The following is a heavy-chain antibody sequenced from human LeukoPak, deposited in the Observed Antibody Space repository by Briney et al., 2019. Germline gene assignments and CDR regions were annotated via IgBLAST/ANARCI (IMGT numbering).Heavy chain of an antibody. Sequence: SETLSLTCTVSGGSISSFYWSWIRQPPGKGLEWIGYISYSESTNYNPSLKSRVTISVDTSKNQFSLKLSSVTAADTAMYYCASKNRGSGSYFPYDAFDIWGQGTMVTVSS. CDR2: ISYSEST. CDR1: GGSISSFY. V-gene: IGHV4-59*01. J-gene: IGHJ3*02. CDR3: ASKNRGSGSYFPYDAFDI. D-gene: IGHD3-10*01.